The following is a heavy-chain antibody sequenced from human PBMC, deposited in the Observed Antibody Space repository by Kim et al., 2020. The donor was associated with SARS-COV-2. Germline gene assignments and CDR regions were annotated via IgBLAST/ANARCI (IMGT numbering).Heavy chain of an antibody. CDR3: AKATGFPGSSSWYGYFQH. CDR2: ISWNSGSI. J-gene: IGHJ1*01. CDR1: GFTFDDYA. V-gene: IGHV3-9*01. Sequence: GGSLRLSCAASGFTFDDYAMHWVRQAPGKGLEWVSGISWNSGSIGYADSVKGRFTISRDNAKNSLYLQMNSLRAEDTALYYCAKATGFPGSSSWYGYFQHWGQGTLVTVSS. D-gene: IGHD6-13*01.